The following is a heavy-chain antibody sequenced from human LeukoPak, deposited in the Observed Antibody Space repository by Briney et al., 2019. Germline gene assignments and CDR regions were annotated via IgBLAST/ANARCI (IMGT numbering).Heavy chain of an antibody. Sequence: GGSLRLSCAVSGFTFSNYAMNWVRQAPGKGLEWVSGTSGSGGYTYYADSVEGRFTISRDNSKNTVYLQMSSLRAEDSAIYYCAKGSWDCSGTSCPTSDYWGQGTLVTVSS. J-gene: IGHJ4*02. CDR2: TSGSGGYT. CDR3: AKGSWDCSGTSCPTSDY. CDR1: GFTFSNYA. D-gene: IGHD2-2*01. V-gene: IGHV3-23*01.